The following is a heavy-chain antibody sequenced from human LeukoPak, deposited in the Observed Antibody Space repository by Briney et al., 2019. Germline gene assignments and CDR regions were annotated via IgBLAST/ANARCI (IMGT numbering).Heavy chain of an antibody. J-gene: IGHJ5*02. V-gene: IGHV6-1*01. CDR3: AREPPYNWNDAPPRTNWFDP. Sequence: SQTLSLTCAISGDSVSSNSAAWNWIRQSPSRGLEWLGRTYYRSKWYNDYAVSVKSRITINPDTSKSQFSLQLNSVTPEDTAVYYCAREPPYNWNDAPPRTNWFDPWGQGTLVTVSS. D-gene: IGHD1-20*01. CDR2: TYYRSKWYN. CDR1: GDSVSSNSAA.